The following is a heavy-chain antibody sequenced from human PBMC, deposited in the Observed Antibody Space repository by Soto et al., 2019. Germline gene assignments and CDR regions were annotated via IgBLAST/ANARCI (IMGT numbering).Heavy chain of an antibody. V-gene: IGHV3-30*18. CDR2: ISYDGSNK. CDR3: AKVNPEPYYDFWSGYYTYYYGMDV. Sequence: PGRSLRLSCAASGFTFSSYGMHWVRQAPGKGLEWVAVISYDGSNKYYADSVKGRFTISRDNSKNTLYLQMNSLRAEDTAVYYCAKVNPEPYYDFWSGYYTYYYGMDVWGQGTTVTVSS. CDR1: GFTFSSYG. D-gene: IGHD3-3*01. J-gene: IGHJ6*02.